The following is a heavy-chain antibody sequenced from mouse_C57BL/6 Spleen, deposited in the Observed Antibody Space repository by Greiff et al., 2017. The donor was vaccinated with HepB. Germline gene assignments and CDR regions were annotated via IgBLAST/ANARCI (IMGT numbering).Heavy chain of an antibody. Sequence: EVQLVESEGGLVQPGSSMKLSCTASGFTFSDYYMAWVRQVPEKGLEWVANINYDGSSTYYLDSLKSRFIISRDNAKNILYLQMSSLKSEDTATYYCARLSYWYFDVWGTGTTVTVSS. CDR1: GFTFSDYY. V-gene: IGHV5-16*01. J-gene: IGHJ1*03. CDR3: ARLSYWYFDV. CDR2: INYDGSST.